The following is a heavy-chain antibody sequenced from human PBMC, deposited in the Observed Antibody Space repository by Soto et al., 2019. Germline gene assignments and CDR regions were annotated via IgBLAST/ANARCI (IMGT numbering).Heavy chain of an antibody. CDR2: ISGSGGST. CDR1: GFTFSSYA. Sequence: GGSLRLSCAASGFTFSSYAMSWVRQAPGKGLEWVSAISGSGGSTYYADSVKGRFTISRDNSKNTLYLQMNSLRAEDTAVYYCAKAPVPYYGSASFDYWGQGTLVTVSS. CDR3: AKAPVPYYGSASFDY. V-gene: IGHV3-23*01. D-gene: IGHD3-10*01. J-gene: IGHJ4*02.